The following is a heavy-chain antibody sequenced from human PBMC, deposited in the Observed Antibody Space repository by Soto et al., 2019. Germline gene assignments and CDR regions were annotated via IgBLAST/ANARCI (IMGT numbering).Heavy chain of an antibody. V-gene: IGHV4-31*03. J-gene: IGHJ6*02. CDR3: ARAPYGDYLGGMDV. CDR2: IYYSGST. D-gene: IGHD4-17*01. Sequence: QVQLQESGPGLVKPSQTLSLTCTVSGGSISSGGYYWSWIRQHPGKGLEWIGYIYYSGSTYYNPSLKSRVTISVDPSKNQLYLKLSSVTAADTAVYYCARAPYGDYLGGMDVWGQGTTVTVSS. CDR1: GGSISSGGYY.